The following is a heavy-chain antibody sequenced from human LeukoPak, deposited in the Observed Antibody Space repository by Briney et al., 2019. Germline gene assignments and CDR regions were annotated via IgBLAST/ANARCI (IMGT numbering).Heavy chain of an antibody. CDR1: GYSISSGYY. J-gene: IGHJ4*02. CDR3: AREKVWGPFDY. V-gene: IGHV4-38-2*02. CDR2: IYHSGST. D-gene: IGHD1-14*01. Sequence: SETLSLTCTVSGYSISSGYYWGWIRQPPGKGLEWIGSIYHSGSTYYNPSLKSRVTISVDTSKNQFSLKLSPVTAADTAVYYCAREKVWGPFDYWGQGTLVTVSS.